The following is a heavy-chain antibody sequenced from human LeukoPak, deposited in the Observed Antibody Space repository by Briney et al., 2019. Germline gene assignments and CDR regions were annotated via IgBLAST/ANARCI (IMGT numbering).Heavy chain of an antibody. CDR1: GYTFTIYA. V-gene: IGHV7-4-1*02. J-gene: IGHJ4*02. D-gene: IGHD3-22*01. CDR3: ARDPDSRIDYFDY. Sequence: ASVTVSCTASGYTFTIYAMNWVRQAPGQGLEWMGWINTNTGNPTYAQGFTGRFVFSLDTSVSTAYLQISSLKAEDTAVYYCARDPDSRIDYFDYWGQGTLVTVSS. CDR2: INTNTGNP.